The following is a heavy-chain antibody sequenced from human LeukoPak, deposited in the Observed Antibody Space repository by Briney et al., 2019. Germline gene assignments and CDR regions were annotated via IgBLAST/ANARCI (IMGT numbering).Heavy chain of an antibody. V-gene: IGHV3-7*03. CDR3: ARGRRGRFYDSSGYFTYYFDY. CDR1: GFTFGKHW. D-gene: IGHD3-22*01. J-gene: IGHJ4*02. Sequence: GRSLRLSCVASGFTFGKHWMSWVRQAPGKGLEWVANIKLDGSEKNYVDSVKGRFTISRDNSKNTLYLQMNSLRAEDTAVYYCARGRRGRFYDSSGYFTYYFDYWGQGTLVTVSS. CDR2: IKLDGSEK.